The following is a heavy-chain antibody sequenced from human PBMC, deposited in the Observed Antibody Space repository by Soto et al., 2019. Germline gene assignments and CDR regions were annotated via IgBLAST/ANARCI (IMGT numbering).Heavy chain of an antibody. CDR1: GFTFSTYE. J-gene: IGHJ4*02. CDR3: ARESHYGSGTYFY. Sequence: LRLSCAASGFTFSTYEMNWVRQAPGKGLEWVSYISSSGSTIYYADSVKGRFTISRDNGKNSLYLQMNSLRAEDTAVYYCARESHYGSGTYFYWGQGTLVTVSS. CDR2: ISSSGSTI. D-gene: IGHD3-10*01. V-gene: IGHV3-48*03.